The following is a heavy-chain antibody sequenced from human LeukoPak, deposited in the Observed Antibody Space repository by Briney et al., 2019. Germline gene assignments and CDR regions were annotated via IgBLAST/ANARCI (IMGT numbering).Heavy chain of an antibody. Sequence: GGSLRLSCAASGFTFSSYEMNWVRQAPGKGLEWVSYISSSGSTIYYADSVKGRFTISRDNAKNSLYLQMNSLRAEDTAVYYCARGIYSSSSAFEDYWGQGTLVTVSS. CDR3: ARGIYSSSSAFEDY. CDR2: ISSSGSTI. D-gene: IGHD6-6*01. CDR1: GFTFSSYE. J-gene: IGHJ4*02. V-gene: IGHV3-48*03.